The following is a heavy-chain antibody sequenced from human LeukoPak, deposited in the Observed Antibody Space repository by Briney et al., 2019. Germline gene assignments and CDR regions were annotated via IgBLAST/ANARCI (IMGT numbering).Heavy chain of an antibody. CDR2: ISGSGGST. V-gene: IGHV3-23*01. CDR1: GFTFISYA. D-gene: IGHD3-22*01. J-gene: IGHJ4*02. CDR3: AKDPYYHDSSGYYQYYFDY. Sequence: GGSLRLSCAASGFTFISYAMSWVRQAPGKGLEWVSAISGSGGSTYYADSVKGRFTISRDNSKNTLYLQMNSLRAEDTAVYYCAKDPYYHDSSGYYQYYFDYWGQGTLVTVSS.